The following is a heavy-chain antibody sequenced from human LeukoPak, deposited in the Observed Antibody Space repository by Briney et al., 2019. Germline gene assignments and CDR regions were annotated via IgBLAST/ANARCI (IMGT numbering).Heavy chain of an antibody. J-gene: IGHJ6*02. Sequence: GGSLRLSWVASGFTVGNNYISGVRQAPGKGLEWVSVIYRGGSIYYADSVKGRFIISRDNSKNMLYLQMNSLRAEDTAIYYCGRDRGYSEYSMDVWGQGTTVTVSS. V-gene: IGHV3-53*01. D-gene: IGHD2-2*02. CDR3: GRDRGYSEYSMDV. CDR1: GFTVGNNY. CDR2: IYRGGSI.